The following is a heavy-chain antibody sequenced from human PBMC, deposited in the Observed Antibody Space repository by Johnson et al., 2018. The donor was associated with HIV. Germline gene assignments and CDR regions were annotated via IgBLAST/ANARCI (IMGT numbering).Heavy chain of an antibody. CDR1: GFPFRDSA. D-gene: IGHD6-6*01. CDR3: ARVGDSSSSLGAFDI. J-gene: IGHJ3*02. V-gene: IGHV3-30-3*01. CDR2: IIFDGVYK. Sequence: QVQLVESGGGVVQPGTSLTLSCAASGFPFRDSAMHWVRQAPGRGMEWLAVIIFDGVYKHHAESVRGRFTISRDNSKNTLYLQMNSLRAEDTAVYYCARVGDSSSSLGAFDIWGQGTMVTVSS.